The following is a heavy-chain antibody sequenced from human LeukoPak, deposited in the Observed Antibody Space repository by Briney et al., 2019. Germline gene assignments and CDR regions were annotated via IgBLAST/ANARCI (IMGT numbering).Heavy chain of an antibody. Sequence: SETLSLTCTVSGGSISNYYWSWIRQPPGKGLEWIGYIYYNGGTNYNPSLKSRVTMSVDTSKNQFSLNLSSVTAADTAVYYCARQGRYMAAAGTPNFAYWGQGTLVTVSS. J-gene: IGHJ4*02. V-gene: IGHV4-59*08. D-gene: IGHD6-13*01. CDR1: GGSISNYY. CDR3: ARQGRYMAAAGTPNFAY. CDR2: IYYNGGT.